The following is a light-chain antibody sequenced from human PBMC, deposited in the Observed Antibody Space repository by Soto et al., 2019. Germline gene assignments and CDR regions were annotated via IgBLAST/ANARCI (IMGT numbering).Light chain of an antibody. V-gene: IGKV1-5*01. CDR1: QTISTW. CDR2: DAS. J-gene: IGKJ1*01. CDR3: QQYTNTNNPWM. Sequence: DIQVTQSPPTLSASVGDRVTITCRASQTISTWMAWYQQKPGKAPKLLVYDASTLQSGVASRFSGSGSGTEFTLIISGLQPDDSATYYCQQYTNTNNPWMFGQGTQGGYQ.